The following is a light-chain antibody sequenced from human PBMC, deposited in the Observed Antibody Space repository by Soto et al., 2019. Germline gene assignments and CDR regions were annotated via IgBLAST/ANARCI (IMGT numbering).Light chain of an antibody. J-gene: IGKJ4*01. V-gene: IGKV1D-13*01. CDR1: QGLSSA. CDR3: QQFIDYPLT. CDR2: DAS. Sequence: AIQLTQSPSSLSASVGDRVTIRCRASQGLSSALVWYQQKPGKPPKLLIYDASTLENEVPARFSGSGSGTDFTLTISRLQPEDVGIYYCQQFIDYPLTFGGGTTVDI.